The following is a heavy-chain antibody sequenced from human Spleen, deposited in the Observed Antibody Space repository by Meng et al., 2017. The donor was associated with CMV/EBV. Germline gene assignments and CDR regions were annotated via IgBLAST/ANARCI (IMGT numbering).Heavy chain of an antibody. V-gene: IGHV4-61*01. CDR3: VRVGVTALVYYFDY. D-gene: IGHD5-18*01. CDR1: GGSVSSDNYF. Sequence: SETLSLTCTVSGGSVSSDNYFWTWVRLPPGKGLEWMGYIDYSGSTTNNPSLKSRVTISLDTSKNQFSLKLSSVTAADTAIYYYVRVGVTALVYYFDYWGQGILVTVSS. CDR2: IDYSGST. J-gene: IGHJ4*02.